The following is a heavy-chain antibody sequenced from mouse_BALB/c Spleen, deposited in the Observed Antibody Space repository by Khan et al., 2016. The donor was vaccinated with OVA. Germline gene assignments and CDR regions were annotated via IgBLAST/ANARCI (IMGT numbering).Heavy chain of an antibody. CDR2: INPSNNYT. Sequence: QVRLQQSGAELARPGASVKMSCKASGYTFTSYTIHWIKLRPGQGLEWIGYINPSNNYTNYNQKFKDKATLTADKSSTTAYMQLSSLTSDDSAVYNCRSDSAYYRNDGWFAYGGQGTLVTVSA. CDR3: RSDSAYYRNDGWFAY. CDR1: GYTFTSYT. D-gene: IGHD2-14*01. J-gene: IGHJ3*01. V-gene: IGHV1-4*01.